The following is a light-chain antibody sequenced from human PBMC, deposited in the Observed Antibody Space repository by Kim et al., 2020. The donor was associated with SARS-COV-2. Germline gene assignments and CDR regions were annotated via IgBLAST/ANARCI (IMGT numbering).Light chain of an antibody. Sequence: PGQRVTKSSSGGKTNIGSKTIDCYQKRQGADPKLLSYSNDQRPSGFPERFSGSKSGTAAYLANSGLQPEDEGDYYCAVWHDSLYGVFGGGTQLTVL. J-gene: IGLJ3*02. CDR2: SND. CDR3: AVWHDSLYGV. CDR1: KTNIGSKT. V-gene: IGLV1-44*01.